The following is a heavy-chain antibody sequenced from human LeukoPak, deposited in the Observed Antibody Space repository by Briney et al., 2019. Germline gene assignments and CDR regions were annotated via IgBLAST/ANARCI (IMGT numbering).Heavy chain of an antibody. D-gene: IGHD4-17*01. Sequence: GASVKVSCKASGYTFTRYYMHWVRQAPGPRLEWMGWINPNSGGTNYAQKVQGRVTITRDTSVSTADMELSRLRSDDTAVYYCARDLRDYGDYERYFDLWGRGTLVTVSS. V-gene: IGHV1-2*02. CDR3: ARDLRDYGDYERYFDL. CDR2: INPNSGGT. CDR1: GYTFTRYY. J-gene: IGHJ2*01.